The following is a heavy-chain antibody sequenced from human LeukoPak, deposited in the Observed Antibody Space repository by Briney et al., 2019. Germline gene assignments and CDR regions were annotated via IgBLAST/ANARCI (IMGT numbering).Heavy chain of an antibody. CDR1: GFTFSSYA. Sequence: GRSLRLSCAASGFTFSSYAMHWVRQAPGKGLEWVAVISYDGSNKYYADSVKGRFTISRDNSKNTLYLQMNSLRAEDTAVYYCARDLLRAAAGTIPRYYYYYYGMDVWGQGTTVTVSS. D-gene: IGHD6-13*01. CDR3: ARDLLRAAAGTIPRYYYYYYGMDV. J-gene: IGHJ6*02. V-gene: IGHV3-30*04. CDR2: ISYDGSNK.